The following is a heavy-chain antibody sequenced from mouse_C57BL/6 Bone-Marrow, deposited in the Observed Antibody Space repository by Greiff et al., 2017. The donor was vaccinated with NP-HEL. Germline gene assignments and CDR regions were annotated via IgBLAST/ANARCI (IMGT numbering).Heavy chain of an antibody. Sequence: EVKVEESGGGLVKPGGSLKLSCAASGFTFSSYAMSWVRQTPEKRLEWVATISDGGSYTYYPDNVQGRFTLSRDNAKNNLYLQMSHLKAEDTAMYYCARDNYGSSYWYFDVWGTGTTVTVSS. J-gene: IGHJ1*03. V-gene: IGHV5-4*01. CDR3: ARDNYGSSYWYFDV. D-gene: IGHD1-1*01. CDR2: ISDGGSYT. CDR1: GFTFSSYA.